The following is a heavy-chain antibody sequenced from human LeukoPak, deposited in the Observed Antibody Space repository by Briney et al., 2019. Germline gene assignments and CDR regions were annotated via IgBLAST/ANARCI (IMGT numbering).Heavy chain of an antibody. CDR3: AYYHCSGGSCYFDY. J-gene: IGHJ4*02. CDR1: GGSISSYY. Sequence: ETLSLTCPVSGGSISSYYWSWIRQPPGKGLEWIGYIYYSGSTNYNPSLKSRVTISVDTSKNQFSLKLSSVTAADTAVYYCAYYHCSGGSCYFDYWGQGTLVTVSS. V-gene: IGHV4-59*01. CDR2: IYYSGST. D-gene: IGHD2-15*01.